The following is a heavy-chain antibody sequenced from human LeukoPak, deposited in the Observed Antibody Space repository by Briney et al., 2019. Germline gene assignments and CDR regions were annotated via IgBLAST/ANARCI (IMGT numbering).Heavy chain of an antibody. CDR3: ARDTYSSSLLDY. V-gene: IGHV3-43*02. CDR1: GFTFDDYA. D-gene: IGHD6-6*01. CDR2: ISGDGGST. Sequence: QTGGSLSLSCAASGFTFDDYAMHWVRQAPGKGLEWVSLISGDGGSTYYAGSVRGRFTISRDNSKNSLYLQMYSLRTEDTALYYCARDTYSSSLLDYLGHRTLVTVSS. J-gene: IGHJ4*01.